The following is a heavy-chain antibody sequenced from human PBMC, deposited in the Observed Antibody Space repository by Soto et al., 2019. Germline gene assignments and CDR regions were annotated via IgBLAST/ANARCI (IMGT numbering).Heavy chain of an antibody. CDR2: IIPILDIA. D-gene: IGHD2-2*01. J-gene: IGHJ4*02. CDR3: ARGQRGVVVAPAALPSPLDY. Sequence: QVQLVQSGAEVKKPGSSVKVSCKTSGGTFNTYPISWVRQAPGQGLEWMGTIIPILDIANYAQKFQGRGTITAYKSPRTAYRELGSLEAEDTGVYYCARGQRGVVVAPAALPSPLDYGGQGTLVTVSS. CDR1: GGTFNTYP. V-gene: IGHV1-69*02.